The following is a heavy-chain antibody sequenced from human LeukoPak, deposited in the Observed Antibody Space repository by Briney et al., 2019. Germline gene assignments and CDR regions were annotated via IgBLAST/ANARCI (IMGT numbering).Heavy chain of an antibody. CDR1: GYSFTSYW. CDR2: IYPGDSDT. J-gene: IGHJ4*02. CDR3: ARSSNYYDSSGYPFDY. Sequence: GESLKISCKGSGYSFTSYWIGWGRQMPGKGLEWMGIIYPGDSDTRYSPSFQGQVTISADKSISTAYLQWSSLKASDTAMYYCARSSNYYDSSGYPFDYWGQGTLVTVSS. V-gene: IGHV5-51*01. D-gene: IGHD3-22*01.